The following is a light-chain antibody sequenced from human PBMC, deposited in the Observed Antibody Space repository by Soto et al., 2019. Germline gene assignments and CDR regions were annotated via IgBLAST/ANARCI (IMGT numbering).Light chain of an antibody. CDR2: EVS. CDR3: TSYTSSTTVV. J-gene: IGLJ2*01. CDR1: SSDVGSYNY. V-gene: IGLV2-14*01. Sequence: QSVLTQPASVSGSPGQSITISCTGTSSDVGSYNYVSWYQQHPGKAPKLMIYEVSNRPSGLSNRFSGSKSGNTASLTISGLQAEDEADYYCTSYTSSTTVVFGGGTQLT.